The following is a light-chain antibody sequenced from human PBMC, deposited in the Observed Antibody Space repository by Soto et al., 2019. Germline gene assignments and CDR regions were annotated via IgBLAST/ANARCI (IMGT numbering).Light chain of an antibody. Sequence: DIQLPQSASFLSASFGDRVTITCRASQSISSWLAWYQQKKGKAPKLLIYDASTLERGVPSRFSGTGYGTEFNLTIDRLQTDDFATYYCQQYHTSSITFGQGTRLEI. J-gene: IGKJ5*01. CDR1: QSISSW. CDR2: DAS. V-gene: IGKV1-5*01. CDR3: QQYHTSSIT.